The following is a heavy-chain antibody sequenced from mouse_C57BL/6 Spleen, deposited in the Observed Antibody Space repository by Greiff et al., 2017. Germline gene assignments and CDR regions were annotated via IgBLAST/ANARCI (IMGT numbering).Heavy chain of an antibody. CDR2: IDPSDSYT. V-gene: IGHV1-69*01. CDR3: ARSVSWEGRYYAMDY. Sequence: VQLQQPGAELVMPGASVKLSCKASGYTFTSYWMHWVKQRPGQGLEWIGEIDPSDSYTNYNQKFKGKSTLTVDKSSSTAYMQLSSLTSEDSAVYYCARSVSWEGRYYAMDYWGQGTSVTVSS. D-gene: IGHD4-1*01. J-gene: IGHJ4*01. CDR1: GYTFTSYW.